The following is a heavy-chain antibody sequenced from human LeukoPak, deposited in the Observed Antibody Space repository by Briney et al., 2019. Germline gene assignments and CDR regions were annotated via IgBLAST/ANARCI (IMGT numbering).Heavy chain of an antibody. CDR3: AKDREMATIWDAFDI. V-gene: IGHV3-23*01. Sequence: GRSLRLSCAASGFTFDDYAMHWVRQAPGKGLEWVSAISGSGGSTYYADSVKGRFTISRDNSKNTLYLQMNSLRAEDTAVYYCAKDREMATIWDAFDIWGQGTMVTVSS. CDR2: ISGSGGST. D-gene: IGHD5-24*01. J-gene: IGHJ3*02. CDR1: GFTFDDYA.